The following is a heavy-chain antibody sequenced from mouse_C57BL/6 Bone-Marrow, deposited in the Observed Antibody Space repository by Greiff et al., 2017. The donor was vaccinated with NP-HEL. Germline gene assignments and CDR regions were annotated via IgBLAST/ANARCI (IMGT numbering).Heavy chain of an antibody. V-gene: IGHV1-62-2*01. D-gene: IGHD1-1*01. CDR1: GYTFTEYT. CDR2: FYPGSGSI. CDR3: ARHGSLYYYGSSYPAWFAY. Sequence: QVQLKESGAELVKPGASVKLSCKASGYTFTEYTIHWVKQRSGQGLEWIGWFYPGSGSIKYNEKFKDKATLTADKSSSTVYMELSRLTSEDSAVYFCARHGSLYYYGSSYPAWFAYWGQGTLVTVSA. J-gene: IGHJ3*01.